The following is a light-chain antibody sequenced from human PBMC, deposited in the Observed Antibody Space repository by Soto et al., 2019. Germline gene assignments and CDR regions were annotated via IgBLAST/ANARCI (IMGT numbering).Light chain of an antibody. J-gene: IGLJ1*01. V-gene: IGLV2-14*01. Sequence: QSVLAQPASVSGSPGQSITISCTETSSDVGDYNYVSWYQQHPGKAPKVMIYEVSNRPSGVSNRFSGSKSGNTASLTISGLQAEDEADYYCSSYTSSSTRVFGTGTKVTVL. CDR1: SSDVGDYNY. CDR2: EVS. CDR3: SSYTSSSTRV.